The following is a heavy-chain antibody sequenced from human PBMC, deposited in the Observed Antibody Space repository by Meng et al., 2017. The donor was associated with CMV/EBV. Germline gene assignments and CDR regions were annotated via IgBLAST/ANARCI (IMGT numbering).Heavy chain of an antibody. V-gene: IGHV1-8*01. Sequence: ASVQVSCKASGYTFTSYDINWVRQATGQGLEWMGWMNPNSGNTGYAQKFQGRVTMTRNTSISTAYMELSSLRSEDTAVDYWAICSALRFLEGLFRGGYFGYWGQGTLVTVSS. D-gene: IGHD3-3*01. CDR1: GYTFTSYD. CDR3: AICSALRFLEGLFRGGYFGY. J-gene: IGHJ4*02. CDR2: MNPNSGNT.